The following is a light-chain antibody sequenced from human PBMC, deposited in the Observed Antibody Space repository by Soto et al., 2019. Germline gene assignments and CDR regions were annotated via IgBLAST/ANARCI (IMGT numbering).Light chain of an antibody. J-gene: IGLJ1*01. CDR1: SSDVGGYNY. CDR2: EVS. V-gene: IGLV2-14*01. CDR3: SSYTSSSTLYV. Sequence: QSVLTQHASVSGSPGQSITISCTGTSSDVGGYNYVSWYQQHPGKAPKLMIYEVSNRPSGVSNRFSGSKSGNTASLTISGLQAEDEADDYCSSYTSSSTLYVFGTGTKVTVL.